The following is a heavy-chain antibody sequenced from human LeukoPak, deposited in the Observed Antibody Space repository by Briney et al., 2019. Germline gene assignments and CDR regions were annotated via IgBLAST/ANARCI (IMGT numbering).Heavy chain of an antibody. Sequence: SETLSLTCTVSGGSISRYYWRWIRQPPGKGLEWIGYMYTRGSASYNPSLKSRVVILVDTSKNQFSLSLSSVTAADTAVYYCARHVSAGYYYYFDSWGQGTLVTVSS. V-gene: IGHV4-4*09. J-gene: IGHJ4*02. CDR3: ARHVSAGYYYYFDS. D-gene: IGHD1-26*01. CDR2: MYTRGSA. CDR1: GGSISRYY.